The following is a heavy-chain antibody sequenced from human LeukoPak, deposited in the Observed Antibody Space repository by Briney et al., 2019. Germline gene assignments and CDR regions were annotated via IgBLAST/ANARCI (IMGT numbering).Heavy chain of an antibody. D-gene: IGHD3-10*01. CDR1: GGSISSSSYY. J-gene: IGHJ5*02. V-gene: IGHV4-39*07. CDR3: ARDYYGSGSYYTRPSNWFDP. CDR2: IYYSGST. Sequence: SETLSLTCTVSGGSISSSSYYWGWIRQPPGKGLEWIGSIYYSGSTYYNPSLKSRVTISVDTSKNQFSLKLSSVTAADTAVYYCARDYYGSGSYYTRPSNWFDPWGQGTLVTVSS.